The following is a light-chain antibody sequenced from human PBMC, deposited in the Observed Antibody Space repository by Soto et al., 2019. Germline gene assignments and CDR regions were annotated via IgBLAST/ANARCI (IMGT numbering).Light chain of an antibody. CDR3: QKYKSAPWT. CDR2: AAS. Sequence: DIQMTQSPSSLSASVGDRVTITCRASQGISNYLAWYQQKPGKVPKLLIYAASTLQSGVPSRFSGSGSGTDFTVPISSLQPEDVATYYGQKYKSAPWTFGQGTKVEIK. V-gene: IGKV1-27*01. J-gene: IGKJ1*01. CDR1: QGISNY.